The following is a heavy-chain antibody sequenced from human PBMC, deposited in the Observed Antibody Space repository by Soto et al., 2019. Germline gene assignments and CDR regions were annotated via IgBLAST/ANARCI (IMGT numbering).Heavy chain of an antibody. J-gene: IGHJ4*02. CDR1: GYTFSSYA. V-gene: IGHV1-3*01. CDR3: ARDTGDGTFDF. CDR2: INAGYGNT. Sequence: ASVKVSCKASGYTFSSYAMHWVRQAPGQRLEWMGWINAGYGNTKSSQKFQDRVTISRDTSASTAYMELASLRSEDTAVYYCARDTGDGTFDFWGQGTMVTVSS. D-gene: IGHD7-27*01.